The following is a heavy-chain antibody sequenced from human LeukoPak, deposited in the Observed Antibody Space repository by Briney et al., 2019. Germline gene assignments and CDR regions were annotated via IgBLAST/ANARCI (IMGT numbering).Heavy chain of an antibody. Sequence: ASVKVSCKASGYTFTSYYMHWVRQAPGQGLERMGIIDPSGGSTSYEQKFQGRVTMTRDTSTSTVYMELSSLRSEDTAVYYCARDPLNWNDEKSQTFDYWGQGTLVTVSS. D-gene: IGHD1-1*01. CDR2: IDPSGGST. V-gene: IGHV1-46*01. CDR1: GYTFTSYY. CDR3: ARDPLNWNDEKSQTFDY. J-gene: IGHJ4*02.